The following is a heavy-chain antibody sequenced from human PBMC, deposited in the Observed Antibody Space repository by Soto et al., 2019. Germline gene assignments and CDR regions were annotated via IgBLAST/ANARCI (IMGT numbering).Heavy chain of an antibody. V-gene: IGHV1-18*04. CDR3: ARGEVAARSVAGTGGGFDP. D-gene: IGHD6-19*01. Sequence: QVQLVQSGAEVKNPGASVKVSCKASGYTFTSYGISWVRQAPGQGLEWMGWISAYNGNTNYAQKLQGRVTMTTDTSRGTAYMERRGLGSDDTAVYYCARGEVAARSVAGTGGGFDPWGQGTLVTVSS. CDR2: ISAYNGNT. J-gene: IGHJ5*02. CDR1: GYTFTSYG.